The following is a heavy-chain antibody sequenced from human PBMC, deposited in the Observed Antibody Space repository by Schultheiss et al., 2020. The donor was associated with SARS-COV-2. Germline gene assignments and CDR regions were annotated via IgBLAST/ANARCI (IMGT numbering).Heavy chain of an antibody. D-gene: IGHD2-15*01. V-gene: IGHV1-69*10. CDR1: GGTFSSYA. CDR2: IIPIFGIA. J-gene: IGHJ2*01. Sequence: SVKVTCKASGGTFSSYAISWVRQAPGQGLEWMGGIIPIFGIANYGQKFQGRVTMTRDTSRSTVYVELSSLRSEDTAVYYCARVGCSGGSCYRPGGYFDLWGHGTLVTVSS. CDR3: ARVGCSGGSCYRPGGYFDL.